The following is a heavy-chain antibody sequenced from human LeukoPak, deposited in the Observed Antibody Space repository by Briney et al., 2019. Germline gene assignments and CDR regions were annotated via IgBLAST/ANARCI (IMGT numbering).Heavy chain of an antibody. J-gene: IGHJ4*02. V-gene: IGHV1-18*01. Sequence: ASVKVSCKASGYTFTSYGISWVRQAPGQGLEWMGWINAGVGNTKYSEKLQDRVTVTRDTPATTAYMELSSLRAEDTAVYYCARAGRPMIGGVTPLEHFDSWGQGTLVTVSS. CDR3: ARAGRPMIGGVTPLEHFDS. D-gene: IGHD3-10*01. CDR1: GYTFTSYG. CDR2: INAGVGNT.